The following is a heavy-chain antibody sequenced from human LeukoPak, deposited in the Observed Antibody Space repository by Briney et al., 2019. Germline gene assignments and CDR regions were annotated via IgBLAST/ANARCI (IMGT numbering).Heavy chain of an antibody. CDR2: INSDGSST. D-gene: IGHD7-27*01. CDR3: ASFLLGSWYFDL. CDR1: GFTFSNYW. J-gene: IGHJ2*01. V-gene: IGHV3-74*01. Sequence: PGGSLRLSCAASGFTFSNYWMHWVRQAPGKGLVWVSRINSDGSSTSYADSVKGRFTISRDNAKNTLYLEMNSLRAEDTAVYYCASFLLGSWYFDLWGRGTLVTVSS.